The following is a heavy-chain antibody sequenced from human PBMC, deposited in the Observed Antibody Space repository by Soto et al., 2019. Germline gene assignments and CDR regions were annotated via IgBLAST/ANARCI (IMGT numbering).Heavy chain of an antibody. CDR3: ATRGSEYTYGYLF. J-gene: IGHJ4*02. Sequence: EVQLVESGGGLVQPGGSLRLSCVASGFTFSRYWMHWVRQPPGKGLVWVSRINTDGSSTDYADSVKGRFTVSRDNAKNTLFLQMDSLRAEDTAIYYCATRGSEYTYGYLFWGQGTLVTVSS. CDR1: GFTFSRYW. D-gene: IGHD5-18*01. V-gene: IGHV3-74*01. CDR2: INTDGSST.